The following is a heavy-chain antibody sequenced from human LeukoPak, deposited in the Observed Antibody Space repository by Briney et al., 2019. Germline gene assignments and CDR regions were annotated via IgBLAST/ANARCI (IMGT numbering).Heavy chain of an antibody. CDR3: AREGSGWYGNFDY. D-gene: IGHD6-19*01. V-gene: IGHV1-2*02. CDR2: IHPRSGET. J-gene: IGHJ4*02. CDR1: VYSFTAFY. Sequence: ASVKVSCKASVYSFTAFYIHWVRQAPGQGLEWMGWIHPRSGETNYAYKFQGRVTMTRDTSISTAYMEVSRLRSDDTAVYYCAREGSGWYGNFDYWGQGTLVTVSS.